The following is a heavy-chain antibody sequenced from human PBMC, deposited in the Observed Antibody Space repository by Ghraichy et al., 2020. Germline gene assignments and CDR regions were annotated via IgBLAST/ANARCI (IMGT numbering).Heavy chain of an antibody. CDR2: IRNKANTYAT. CDR1: GFTFSGSA. D-gene: IGHD3-16*01. Sequence: GGSLRLSCAASGFTFSGSAIHWVRQASGKGLEWLARIRNKANTYATAYAASVKVRFTGSRDDSQNTAYLQMNSLKTKDTAFYYWTRLNAYASVCYFDYWGHGLLVTVTP. J-gene: IGHJ4*01. CDR3: TRLNAYASVCYFDY. V-gene: IGHV3-73*01.